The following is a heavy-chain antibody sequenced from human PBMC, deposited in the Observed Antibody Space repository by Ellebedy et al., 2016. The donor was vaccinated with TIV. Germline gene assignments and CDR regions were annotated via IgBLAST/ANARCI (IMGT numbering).Heavy chain of an antibody. D-gene: IGHD5-18*01. Sequence: MPSETLSLTCTVSGGSISSYFWSWIRQPPGKGLEWIGNIYYSGSTNYNSSLKSRVTISVDTSKNQFSLKLSSVTAADTAVYYCARQGIQLWEFDYWGQGNLVTVSS. J-gene: IGHJ4*02. V-gene: IGHV4-59*08. CDR2: IYYSGST. CDR3: ARQGIQLWEFDY. CDR1: GGSISSYF.